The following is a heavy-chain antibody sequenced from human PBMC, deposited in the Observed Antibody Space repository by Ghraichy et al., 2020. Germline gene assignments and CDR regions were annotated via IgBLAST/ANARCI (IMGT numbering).Heavy chain of an antibody. CDR2: MSGSDGRT. J-gene: IGHJ6*02. V-gene: IGHV3-23*01. D-gene: IGHD3-16*01. CDR1: GFTFNNYA. CDR3: AKARQITYVRFAMDV. Sequence: GGSLRLSCAASGFTFNNYAMSWVRQAPGKGLEWVSVMSGSDGRTFYADSVKGRFTISRDNSKNTVYLQINSLRAEDTAVYYCAKARQITYVRFAMDVWGQGTTVTVSS.